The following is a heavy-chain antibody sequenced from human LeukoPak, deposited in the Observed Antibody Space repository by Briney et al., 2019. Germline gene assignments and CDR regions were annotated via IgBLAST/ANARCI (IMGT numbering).Heavy chain of an antibody. J-gene: IGHJ4*02. CDR3: ARHLTYIVVVPAATID. V-gene: IGHV4-34*01. Sequence: SETLSLTCAVYGGSFSGYYWSWIRQPPGKGLEWIGEINHSGSTNYNPSLKSRVTISVDTSKNQFSLKLSSVTAADTAVYYCARHLTYIVVVPAATIDWGQGTLVTVSS. CDR2: INHSGST. CDR1: GGSFSGYY. D-gene: IGHD2-2*01.